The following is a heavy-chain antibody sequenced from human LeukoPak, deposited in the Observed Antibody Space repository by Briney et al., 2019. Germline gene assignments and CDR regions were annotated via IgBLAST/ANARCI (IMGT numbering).Heavy chain of an antibody. CDR2: IRYDGSNK. Sequence: GGSLRLSCAASGFIFSTYGMHWVRQAPGKGLEWVAFIRYDGSNKYYADSVKGRFTISRDNSKNTLYLQMNSLRAEDTAVYYCAKVIGMVRGVYDYWGQGTLVTVSS. CDR1: GFIFSTYG. CDR3: AKVIGMVRGVYDY. J-gene: IGHJ4*02. D-gene: IGHD3-10*01. V-gene: IGHV3-30*02.